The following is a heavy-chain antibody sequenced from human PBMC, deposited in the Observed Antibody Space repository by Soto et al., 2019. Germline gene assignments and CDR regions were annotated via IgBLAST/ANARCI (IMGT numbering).Heavy chain of an antibody. CDR1: GYTLTSYY. D-gene: IGHD3-22*01. CDR3: VRAVGIVLTYDYFDH. J-gene: IGHJ4*02. V-gene: IGHV1-46*01. CDR2: IDPSSGSS. Sequence: QVQLVQSGAEVKEPGASVRVSCKASGYTLTSYYLHWVRQAPGQGPEWMGRIDPSSGSSTYAQNFQGRVTMTRDTSTSTVYMDMSSLRSEDTAVYYCVRAVGIVLTYDYFDHGGQGTLVTVSS.